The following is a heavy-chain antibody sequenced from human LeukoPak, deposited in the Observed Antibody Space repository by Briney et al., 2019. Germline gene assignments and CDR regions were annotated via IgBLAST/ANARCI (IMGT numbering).Heavy chain of an antibody. CDR2: INHSGST. J-gene: IGHJ5*02. CDR3: ARAIIVVVPAARRNWFDP. V-gene: IGHV4-34*01. D-gene: IGHD2-2*01. Sequence: SETLSLTCAVYGGSFSGYYWSWIRQPPGKGLEWIGEINHSGSTNYNPSLESRVTISVDTSKNQFSLKLSSVTAADTAVYYCARAIIVVVPAARRNWFDPWGQGTLVTVSS. CDR1: GGSFSGYY.